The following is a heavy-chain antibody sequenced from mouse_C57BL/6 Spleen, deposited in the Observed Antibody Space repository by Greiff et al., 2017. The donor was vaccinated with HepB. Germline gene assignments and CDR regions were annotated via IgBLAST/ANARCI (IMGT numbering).Heavy chain of an antibody. D-gene: IGHD2-1*01. CDR3: ARERDGNYVGY. CDR2: INPSSGYT. J-gene: IGHJ2*01. Sequence: QVQLQQSGAELAKPGASVKLSCKASGYTFTSYRMHWVKQRPGQGLEWIGYINPSSGYTKYNQKFKDKATLTADKSSSTADMQLSSLTYEDSAVYYCARERDGNYVGYWGQGTTLTVSS. CDR1: GYTFTSYR. V-gene: IGHV1-7*01.